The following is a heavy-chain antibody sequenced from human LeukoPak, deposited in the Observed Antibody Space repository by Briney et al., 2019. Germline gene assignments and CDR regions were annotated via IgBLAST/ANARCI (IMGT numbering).Heavy chain of an antibody. Sequence: PGGSPRLSCAASGFTFSSYGMHWVRQAPGKGLEWVAVIWYDGSNKYYADSVKGRFTISRDNSKNTLYLQMNSLRAEDTAVYYCARDYSSGSMDYWGQGTLVTVSS. V-gene: IGHV3-33*01. CDR1: GFTFSSYG. D-gene: IGHD6-19*01. CDR3: ARDYSSGSMDY. J-gene: IGHJ4*02. CDR2: IWYDGSNK.